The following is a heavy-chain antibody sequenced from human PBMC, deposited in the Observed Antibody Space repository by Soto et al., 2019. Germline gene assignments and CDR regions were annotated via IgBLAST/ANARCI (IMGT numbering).Heavy chain of an antibody. CDR1: GFTFSTYW. CDR2: INTDGGTT. CDR3: VRVGSGSYSWRDP. Sequence: EVQLEESGGDLAQPGGSLRLSCAASGFTFSTYWMHWVRQAPGKGLVWVSRINTDGGTTTYAESVKGRFTISRDNARNTLYLQMNSLRPEDTALYYCVRVGSGSYSWRDPCGQGSLLTVSS. J-gene: IGHJ5*02. D-gene: IGHD1-26*01. V-gene: IGHV3-74*01.